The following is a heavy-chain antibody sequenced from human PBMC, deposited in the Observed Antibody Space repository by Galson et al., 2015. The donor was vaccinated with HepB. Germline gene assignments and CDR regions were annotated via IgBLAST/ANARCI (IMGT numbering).Heavy chain of an antibody. CDR3: ARVYYDFWSGYHRGAYYYYGMDV. CDR1: GFTFSSYG. J-gene: IGHJ6*02. V-gene: IGHV3-30*03. D-gene: IGHD3-3*01. CDR2: ISYDGSNK. Sequence: SLRLSCAASGFTFSSYGMHWVRQAPGKGLEWVAVISYDGSNKYYADSVKGRFTISRDNSKNTLYLQMNSLRAEDTAVYYCARVYYDFWSGYHRGAYYYYGMDVWGQGTTVTVSS.